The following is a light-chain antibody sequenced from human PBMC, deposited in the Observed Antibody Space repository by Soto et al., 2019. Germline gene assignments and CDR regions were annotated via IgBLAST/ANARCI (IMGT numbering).Light chain of an antibody. V-gene: IGLV2-14*01. Sequence: QSALTQPASVSGSPGQSITISCPGTSSDVGGYNYVSWYQQHPGKAPKLMIYEVSNRPSGVSNRFSGSKSGNTASLTISGLQAEDEADYYCSSYTSSRTLYVFGTGTKLTVL. CDR2: EVS. CDR3: SSYTSSRTLYV. CDR1: SSDVGGYNY. J-gene: IGLJ1*01.